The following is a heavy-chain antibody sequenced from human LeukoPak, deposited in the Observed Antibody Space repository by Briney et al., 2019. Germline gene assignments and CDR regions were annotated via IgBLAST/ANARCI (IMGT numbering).Heavy chain of an antibody. CDR3: ARVRQVVVVAATLIDY. D-gene: IGHD2-15*01. Sequence: GASVKVSCKASGYTFTSYGISWVRQAPGQGLEWMGWISAYNGNTNYAQKLQGRVTMTTDTSTSTAYMELRSLRSDDTAVYYCARVRQVVVVAATLIDYWGQGTLVTVSS. CDR2: ISAYNGNT. CDR1: GYTFTSYG. J-gene: IGHJ4*02. V-gene: IGHV1-18*01.